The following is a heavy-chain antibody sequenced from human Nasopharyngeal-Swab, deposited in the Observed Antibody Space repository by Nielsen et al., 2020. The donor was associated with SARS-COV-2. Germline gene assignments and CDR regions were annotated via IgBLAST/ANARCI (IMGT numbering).Heavy chain of an antibody. D-gene: IGHD6-13*01. J-gene: IGHJ2*01. CDR3: ARDLVSSWRAIGNWYFDL. V-gene: IGHV3-21*01. Sequence: GGSLRLSCTASGFTFSTYSMNWVRQAPGKGLEWVSSISGTSTYIYYADSVKGRFTVSRDNARNSLYLQMNSLRGDDTAVYYCARDLVSSWRAIGNWYFDLWGRGTLVTVSS. CDR2: ISGTSTYI. CDR1: GFTFSTYS.